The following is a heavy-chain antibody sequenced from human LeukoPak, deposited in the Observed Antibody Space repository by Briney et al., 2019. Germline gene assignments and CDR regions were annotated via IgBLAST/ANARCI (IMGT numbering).Heavy chain of an antibody. D-gene: IGHD3-22*01. CDR2: INPNTGGT. J-gene: IGHJ4*02. Sequence: AASVKVSCKASRYTLTGYYMHCVRQASGQGLEWMGWINPNTGGTNYAQKFQGRVTMTRDTSISTAYMELSMLRSDDTAVYYCASEGDFTMIVVGWGQGTLVTVSS. CDR1: RYTLTGYY. CDR3: ASEGDFTMIVVG. V-gene: IGHV1-2*02.